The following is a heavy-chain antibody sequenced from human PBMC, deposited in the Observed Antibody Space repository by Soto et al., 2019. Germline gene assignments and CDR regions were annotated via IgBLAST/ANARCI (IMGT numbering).Heavy chain of an antibody. CDR2: IYKSATT. CDR1: GDSISNLDYF. V-gene: IGHV4-30-4*01. D-gene: IGHD7-27*01. J-gene: IGHJ5*02. Sequence: SETLSLTCSVSGDSISNLDYFWAWIRQPPGQALEYIGYIYKSATTYYNPSFESRVAISVDTSKSQFSLNVTAVTAADTAVYFCARGRYCLTGRCFPNWFDAWGQGALVTVSS. CDR3: ARGRYCLTGRCFPNWFDA.